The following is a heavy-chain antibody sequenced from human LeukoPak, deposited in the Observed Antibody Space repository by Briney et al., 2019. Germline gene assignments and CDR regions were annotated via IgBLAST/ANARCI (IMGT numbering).Heavy chain of an antibody. CDR3: TRFLNGYGYLY. Sequence: ATVKVSCKASGYTFTGYYMHWVRQAPGQGLEWMGWINPNSGGTNYAQKFQGRVTMTRDTSITTVYMELSGLTSDDTAVYYCTRFLNGYGYLYWGQGTQVTVSS. V-gene: IGHV1-2*02. CDR2: INPNSGGT. D-gene: IGHD5-18*01. CDR1: GYTFTGYY. J-gene: IGHJ4*02.